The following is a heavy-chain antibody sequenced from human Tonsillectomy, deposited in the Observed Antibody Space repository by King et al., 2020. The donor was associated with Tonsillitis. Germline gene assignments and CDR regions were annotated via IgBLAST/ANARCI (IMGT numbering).Heavy chain of an antibody. J-gene: IGHJ4*02. Sequence: VQLVESGAEVKKPGASVKVSCKASGYTFTNYYMHWVRQAPGQGLEWMGLINPSGGSTVYAQNFQGRVTINRDTSTSTVYMELSSLRSEDTAMYYCARDQIEVVGIHYFDYWGQGTLVTVSS. CDR2: INPSGGST. D-gene: IGHD6-19*01. CDR1: GYTFTNYY. V-gene: IGHV1-46*01. CDR3: ARDQIEVVGIHYFDY.